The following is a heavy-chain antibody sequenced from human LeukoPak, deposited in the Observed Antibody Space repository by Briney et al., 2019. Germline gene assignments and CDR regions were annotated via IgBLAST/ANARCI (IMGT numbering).Heavy chain of an antibody. V-gene: IGHV3-74*01. J-gene: IGHJ4*02. Sequence: GSLRLSCAAPGFTFSTSWMHWVRQAPGKGLVWVSRINTDGNAISYADSVRGRFTISRDNAKNTLYLQVNNLKAEDTAVYYCTRSRYSGSSMEYWGQGTQVTVSS. CDR1: GFTFSTSW. CDR2: INTDGNAI. D-gene: IGHD1-26*01. CDR3: TRSRYSGSSMEY.